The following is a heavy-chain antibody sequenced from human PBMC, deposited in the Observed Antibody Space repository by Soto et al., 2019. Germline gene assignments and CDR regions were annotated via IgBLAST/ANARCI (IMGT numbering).Heavy chain of an antibody. CDR2: ISYDGSNK. Sequence: GGSLRLSCAASGFTFSSYGMHWVRQAPGKGLEWVAVISYDGSNKYYADSVKGRFTISRDNSKNTLYLQMNSLRAEDTAVYYCAKTGEDEWFGENYGMDVWGQGTTVTVSS. D-gene: IGHD3-10*01. J-gene: IGHJ6*02. CDR3: AKTGEDEWFGENYGMDV. CDR1: GFTFSSYG. V-gene: IGHV3-30*18.